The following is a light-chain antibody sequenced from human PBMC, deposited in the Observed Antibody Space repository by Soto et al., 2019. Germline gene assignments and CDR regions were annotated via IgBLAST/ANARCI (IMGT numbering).Light chain of an antibody. J-gene: IGKJ4*01. CDR2: DAS. CDR3: QQYDNLPRVT. Sequence: DIQMTQSPSSLSASVGDRVTITCQASQDISNYLNWYQQKPGKAPKLLIYDASNLETGVPSRFSGSGSGTAFTFTISSLQPEDIATYYCQQYDNLPRVTFGGGTKVEIK. CDR1: QDISNY. V-gene: IGKV1-33*01.